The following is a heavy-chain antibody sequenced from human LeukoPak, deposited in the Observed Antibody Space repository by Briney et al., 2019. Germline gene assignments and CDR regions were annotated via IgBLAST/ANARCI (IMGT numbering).Heavy chain of an antibody. CDR3: VRRAAVRGMDF. CDR2: ISGSSDST. J-gene: IGHJ6*02. V-gene: IGHV3-23*01. D-gene: IGHD1-14*01. CDR1: GFIFDTHT. Sequence: PGGSLRLSCTASGFIFDTHTLTWVHQAPGKGLEWVASISGSSDSTNYGDSVKGRFTISRDNFKRTVHLEMSNLRADDTAMYYCVRRAAVRGMDFWGLGTTVIVSS.